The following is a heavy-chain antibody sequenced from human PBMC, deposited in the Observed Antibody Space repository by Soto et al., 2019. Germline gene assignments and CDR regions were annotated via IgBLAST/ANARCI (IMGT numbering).Heavy chain of an antibody. Sequence: GGSLRLSCAASGFTFSSYWMHWVRQAPGKGLVWVSRINSDGSSTSYADSVKGRFTISRDNAKNTLYLQMNSLRAEDTAVYYCAREFGEMATTSVYYYYGMDVWGQGTTVTV. D-gene: IGHD3-10*01. V-gene: IGHV3-74*01. CDR2: INSDGSST. CDR1: GFTFSSYW. J-gene: IGHJ6*02. CDR3: AREFGEMATTSVYYYYGMDV.